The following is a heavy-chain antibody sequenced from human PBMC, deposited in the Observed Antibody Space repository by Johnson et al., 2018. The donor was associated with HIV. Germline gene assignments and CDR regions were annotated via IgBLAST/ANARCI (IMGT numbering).Heavy chain of an antibody. CDR1: GFSFDDYG. CDR2: ITWNCGSS. Sequence: VQLVESGGGVVRPGGSLRLSCAASGFSFDDYGMNWVRQVPGKGLEWVSGITWNCGSSTYADSVKGRFTISRDNAKDSLYLQMNSLRAEDTALYYCARELTYYYGSGSYPSGLDAFDIWGQGTMVTVSS. V-gene: IGHV3-20*04. J-gene: IGHJ3*02. CDR3: ARELTYYYGSGSYPSGLDAFDI. D-gene: IGHD3-10*01.